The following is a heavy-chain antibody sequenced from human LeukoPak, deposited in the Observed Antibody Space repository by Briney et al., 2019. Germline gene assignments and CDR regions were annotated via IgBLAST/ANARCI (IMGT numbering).Heavy chain of an antibody. CDR3: ARDSTYYYDSGSSGPHYFDN. CDR1: GFTFSSYS. D-gene: IGHD3-10*01. CDR2: ISSSSSYI. Sequence: GGSLRLSCAASGFTFSSYSMNWVRQAPGKGLEWVSSISSSSSYIYYADSVKGRFTISRDNAKNSLYLQLNSLRAEDTAVYYCARDSTYYYDSGSSGPHYFDNWGQGTLVTVSS. V-gene: IGHV3-21*01. J-gene: IGHJ4*02.